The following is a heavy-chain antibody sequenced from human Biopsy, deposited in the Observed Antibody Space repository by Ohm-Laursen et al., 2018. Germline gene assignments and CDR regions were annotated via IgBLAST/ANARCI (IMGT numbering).Heavy chain of an antibody. J-gene: IGHJ4*02. CDR2: ITSKANSYAT. CDR1: GFTFSDSA. CDR3: TRALEWLLDY. V-gene: IGHV3-73*01. Sequence: SLRLSCTASGFTFSDSAIHWVRQASGKGLGWVGRITSKANSYATAYVGSVKGRFTISRDDSKNTAYLQMNSLKAEDTAVYYCTRALEWLLDYWGQGTLVTVSS. D-gene: IGHD5-12*01.